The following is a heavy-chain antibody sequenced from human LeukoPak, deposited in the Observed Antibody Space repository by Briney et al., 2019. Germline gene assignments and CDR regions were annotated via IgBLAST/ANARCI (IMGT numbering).Heavy chain of an antibody. CDR3: ARLSPPGSGRPSGFYYMDV. Sequence: ASVKVSCKASGGTFSSYAISWVRQAPGQGLEWMGGIIPIFGTANYAQKFQGRVTITADKSTSTVYMELSSLRSEDTAVYYCARLSPPGSGRPSGFYYMDVWGKGTTVTISS. CDR2: IIPIFGTA. J-gene: IGHJ6*03. D-gene: IGHD3-10*01. V-gene: IGHV1-69*06. CDR1: GGTFSSYA.